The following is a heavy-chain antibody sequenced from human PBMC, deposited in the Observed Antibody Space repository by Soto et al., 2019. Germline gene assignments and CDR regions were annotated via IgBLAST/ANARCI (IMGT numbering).Heavy chain of an antibody. Sequence: QVNLVQSGAEVKKPGASVKVSCKGSGYAFTTYGITWVRQAPGQGLEWMGWISAHNGNTNYAQKLQGRATVTRDTSTSTADMELRSRRSDDTAVYYCARGRYGDYWGQGALVTVSS. CDR3: ARGRYGDY. CDR1: GYAFTTYG. J-gene: IGHJ4*02. CDR2: ISAHNGNT. V-gene: IGHV1-18*01. D-gene: IGHD1-1*01.